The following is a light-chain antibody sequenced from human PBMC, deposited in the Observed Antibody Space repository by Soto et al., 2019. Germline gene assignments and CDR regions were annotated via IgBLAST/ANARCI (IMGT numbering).Light chain of an antibody. CDR1: QSVSSTY. Sequence: EIVLTQSPGTLSLSPGEKATLSCRASQSVSSTYLAWHQQKPGQAPRLLIYGASSRAAGIPDRFSGSGSGTDFTLTISRLEPEDSAVYYCQEYGSSRTFGQGTKVEIK. J-gene: IGKJ1*01. CDR3: QEYGSSRT. CDR2: GAS. V-gene: IGKV3-20*01.